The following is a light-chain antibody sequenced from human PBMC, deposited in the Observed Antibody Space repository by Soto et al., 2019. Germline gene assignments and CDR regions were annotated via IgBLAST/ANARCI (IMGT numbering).Light chain of an antibody. J-gene: IGLJ2*01. Sequence: QSVLTQPPSASGSPGQSVTISCTGTSSDVGDYKFVSWYQQHPGKAPKLLIYEVSRRPSGVPDRFSGSKSGNTASLTVSGLQAEDEADYYCSSYVGNNNVVFGGGTKLTVL. CDR3: SSYVGNNNVV. CDR2: EVS. CDR1: SSDVGDYKF. V-gene: IGLV2-8*01.